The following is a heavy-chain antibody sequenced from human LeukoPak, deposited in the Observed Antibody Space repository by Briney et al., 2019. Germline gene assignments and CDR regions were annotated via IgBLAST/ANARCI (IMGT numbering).Heavy chain of an antibody. CDR3: ARGGIAVAGTDGGWFDP. J-gene: IGHJ5*02. V-gene: IGHV4-30-2*01. Sequence: KPSETLSLTCTVSGVSISSGGYYWSWIRQPPGKGLEWIGYIYHSGSTYYNPSLKSRVTISVDRSKNQFSLKLSSVTAADTAVYYCARGGIAVAGTDGGWFDPWGQGTLVTVSS. D-gene: IGHD6-19*01. CDR1: GVSISSGGYY. CDR2: IYHSGST.